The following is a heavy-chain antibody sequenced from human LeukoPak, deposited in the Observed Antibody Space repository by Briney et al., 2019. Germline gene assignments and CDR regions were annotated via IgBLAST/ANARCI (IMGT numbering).Heavy chain of an antibody. CDR3: ARGPVAYYYYYGMDV. Sequence: SETLSLTCAVYGGSFSGYYWSWIRQPPGKGLEWIGEINHSGSTNYNPSLKSRVTISVDTSKNQFSLKLSSVTAADTAVYYCARGPVAYYYYYGMDVWGQGTTVIVSS. CDR1: GGSFSGYY. J-gene: IGHJ6*02. D-gene: IGHD2-15*01. V-gene: IGHV4-34*01. CDR2: INHSGST.